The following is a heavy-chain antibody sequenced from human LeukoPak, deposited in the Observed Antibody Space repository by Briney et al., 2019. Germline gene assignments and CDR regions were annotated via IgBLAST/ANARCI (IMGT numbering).Heavy chain of an antibody. V-gene: IGHV4-4*02. J-gene: IGHJ4*02. Sequence: SGTLSLTCAVSGGSISSSNWWSWVRQPPGKGLEWIGEINHSGSTNYNPSLKSRVTISIDTSKNQFYLKLSSLTAADTAVYYCARRDDSSGYHKIFDYWGPGTLVTVSS. D-gene: IGHD3-22*01. CDR3: ARRDDSSGYHKIFDY. CDR1: GGSISSSNW. CDR2: INHSGST.